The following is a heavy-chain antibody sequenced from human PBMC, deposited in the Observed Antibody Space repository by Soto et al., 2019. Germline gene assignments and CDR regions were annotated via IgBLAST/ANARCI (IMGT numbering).Heavy chain of an antibody. V-gene: IGHV1-18*01. CDR2: ISAYNGNT. CDR1: CYTFTSYG. CDR3: ARHPERGYYDSSGYNNWFDP. Sequence: SVKVSCKASCYTFTSYGISWVRQAPGQGLEWMGWISAYNGNTNYAQKLQGRVTMTTDTSTSTAYMELRSLRSDDTAVYYCARHPERGYYDSSGYNNWFDPWGQGTLVTVSS. J-gene: IGHJ5*02. D-gene: IGHD3-22*01.